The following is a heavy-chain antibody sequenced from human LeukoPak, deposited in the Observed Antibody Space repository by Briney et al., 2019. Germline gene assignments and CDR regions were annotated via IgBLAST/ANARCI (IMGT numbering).Heavy chain of an antibody. J-gene: IGHJ4*02. CDR2: IIPNSGGT. V-gene: IGHV1-2*02. D-gene: IGHD3-10*01. CDR1: GYTFSGYY. CDR3: ARGSLRGGPIKPFDY. Sequence: ASVKVSCKASGYTFSGYYIHWVRQAPGQGREWMGWIIPNSGGTNYAQRFKGRVTMTSDTSISIAYMELNRLTADDTAVYYCARGSLRGGPIKPFDYWGQGTLVTVSS.